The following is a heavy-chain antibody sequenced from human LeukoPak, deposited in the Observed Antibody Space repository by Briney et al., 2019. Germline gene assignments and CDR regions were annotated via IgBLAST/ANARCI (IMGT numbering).Heavy chain of an antibody. J-gene: IGHJ4*02. D-gene: IGHD3-22*01. CDR3: ARGFRDYYDSSGYLIDY. V-gene: IGHV1-46*01. Sequence: ASVKVSCKASGYTFTSYYIHWVRQAPGQGLEWMGMINPSGGNTTYAQKFQGRVTMTRDASTSTVYMELSSLRSEDTAVYYCARGFRDYYDSSGYLIDYWGQGTLVTVSS. CDR2: INPSGGNT. CDR1: GYTFTSYY.